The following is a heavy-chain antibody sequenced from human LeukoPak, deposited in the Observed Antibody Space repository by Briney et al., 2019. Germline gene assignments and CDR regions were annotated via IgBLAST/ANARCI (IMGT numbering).Heavy chain of an antibody. CDR2: INPNSGGT. D-gene: IGHD6-19*01. J-gene: IGHJ4*02. CDR3: ARDIAKYSSGWYACFDY. CDR1: GYTFTGYY. Sequence: ASVKVPCKASGYTFTGYYMHWVRQAPGQGLEWMGWINPNSGGTNYAQKFQGRVTMTRDTSISTAYMELSRLRSDDTAVYYCARDIAKYSSGWYACFDYWGQGTLVTVSS. V-gene: IGHV1-2*02.